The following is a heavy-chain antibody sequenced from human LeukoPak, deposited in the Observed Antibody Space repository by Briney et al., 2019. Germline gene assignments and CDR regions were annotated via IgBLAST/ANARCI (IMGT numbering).Heavy chain of an antibody. CDR2: IIPSREIT. CDR3: ARGRTAYDNRAHL. V-gene: IGHV1-69*02. CDR1: GGTLSKYN. Sequence: SVKVSCKASGGTLSKYNVNWVRQAPGQGLEWMGRIIPSREITNYAQRFQGRVTITADKSASTAYMELSSLGSDDTAVYYCARGRTAYDNRAHLWGQGTLLTVSS. J-gene: IGHJ5*02. D-gene: IGHD5-12*01.